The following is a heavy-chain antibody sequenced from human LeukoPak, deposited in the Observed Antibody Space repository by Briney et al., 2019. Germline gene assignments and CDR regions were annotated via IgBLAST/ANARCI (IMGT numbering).Heavy chain of an antibody. J-gene: IGHJ4*02. CDR2: ININSGGT. CDR3: ASGQWLVSYFDY. V-gene: IGHV1-2*02. Sequence: ASVTVSFKSSGYTFTVYYMNWVRQAPGQGKEWMGGININSGGTNYTQKFQGRGTITRDTAISTAYMELSRLRSDDTAVYYCASGQWLVSYFDYWGQGTLITLPS. CDR1: GYTFTVYY. D-gene: IGHD6-19*01.